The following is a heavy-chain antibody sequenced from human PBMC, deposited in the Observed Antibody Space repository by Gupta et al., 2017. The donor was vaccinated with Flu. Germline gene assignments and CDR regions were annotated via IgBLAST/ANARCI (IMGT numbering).Heavy chain of an antibody. CDR2: IYNSGST. CDR1: GGSISSGGYY. V-gene: IGHV4-31*03. D-gene: IGHD4-17*01. CDR3: ARHYGDSADNWFDP. Sequence: QVQLQESGPGLVNPSQTLSLTCTVPGGSISSGGYYWSWIRQHPGKGLEWIGYIYNSGSTYHNPSLRSRVTVSVDTSRNQFSLKLSSLTAADTAVYYCARHYGDSADNWFDPWGQGTLVTVSS. J-gene: IGHJ5*02.